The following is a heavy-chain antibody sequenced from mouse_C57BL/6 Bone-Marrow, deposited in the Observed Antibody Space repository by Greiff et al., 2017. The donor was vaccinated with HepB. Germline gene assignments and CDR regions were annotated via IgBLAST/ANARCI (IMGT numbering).Heavy chain of an antibody. Sequence: VQLQQPGAELVKPGASVKLSCKASGYTFTSYCMHWVKQRPGQGLEWIGMIHPNSGSTNYNEKFKSKATLTVDKSSSTAYMQLSSLTSEDNAVSYCAIPLYYYGSSYYAMDYWDQGTSVTVAS. CDR2: IHPNSGST. V-gene: IGHV1-64*01. D-gene: IGHD1-1*01. CDR3: AIPLYYYGSSYYAMDY. J-gene: IGHJ4*01. CDR1: GYTFTSYC.